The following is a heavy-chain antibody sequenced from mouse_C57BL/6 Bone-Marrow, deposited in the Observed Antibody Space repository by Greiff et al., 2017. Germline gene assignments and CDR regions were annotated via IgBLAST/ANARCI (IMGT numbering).Heavy chain of an antibody. J-gene: IGHJ3*01. CDR3: ARCPYDGYHDPDGFAY. CDR1: GYSFTDYN. Sequence: VQLQQSGPELVKPGASVKISCKASGYSFTDYNMNWVKQSNGKSLEWIGVINPNYGTTSYKQKFKGKATLTLDQASSTAYMQLNSLTSEDSAVYYCARCPYDGYHDPDGFAYWGQGTLVTVSS. V-gene: IGHV1-39*01. CDR2: INPNYGTT. D-gene: IGHD2-3*01.